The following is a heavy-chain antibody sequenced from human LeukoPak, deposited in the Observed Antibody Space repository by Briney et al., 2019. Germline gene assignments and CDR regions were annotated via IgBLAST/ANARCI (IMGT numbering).Heavy chain of an antibody. Sequence: PSETLSLTCTVSGGSISSYYWSWIRQPAGKGLEWIGRIYTSGSTNYNPSLKSRVTMSVDTSKNQFSLKLSSVTAADTAVYYCARDFSSGYSYDAFDIWGQGTMVTVSS. J-gene: IGHJ3*02. CDR1: GGSISSYY. CDR3: ARDFSSGYSYDAFDI. CDR2: IYTSGST. D-gene: IGHD3-22*01. V-gene: IGHV4-4*07.